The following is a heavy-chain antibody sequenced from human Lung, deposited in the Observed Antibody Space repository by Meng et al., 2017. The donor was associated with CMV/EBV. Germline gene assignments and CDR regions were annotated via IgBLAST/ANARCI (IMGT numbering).Heavy chain of an antibody. CDR2: IYSCGST. V-gene: IGHV3-66*03. J-gene: IGHJ6*01. CDR3: AKADGYRYGNYYYYGMEV. Sequence: GEXXKISCAASGFTVSSNYMSWVRQAPGKGLEWVSVIYSCGSTYYADSVKGRFTISRDNSKNTLYLQMNSLRAEDTAVYYCAKADGYRYGNYYYYGMEVWXQGNXVNGAS. CDR1: GFTVSSNY. D-gene: IGHD5-18*01.